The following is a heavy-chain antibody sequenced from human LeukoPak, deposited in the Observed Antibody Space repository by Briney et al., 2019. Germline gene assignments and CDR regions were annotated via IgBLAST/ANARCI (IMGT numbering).Heavy chain of an antibody. V-gene: IGHV1-69*04. CDR3: ARGDSGSPPIDY. Sequence: SVKVSCKASGYTFTSYGISWVRQAPGQGLEWMGRIIPILGIANYAQKFQGRVTITADKSTSTAYMELSSLRSEDTAVYYCARGDSGSPPIDYWGQGTLVTVSS. J-gene: IGHJ4*02. D-gene: IGHD3-10*01. CDR1: GYTFTSYG. CDR2: IIPILGIA.